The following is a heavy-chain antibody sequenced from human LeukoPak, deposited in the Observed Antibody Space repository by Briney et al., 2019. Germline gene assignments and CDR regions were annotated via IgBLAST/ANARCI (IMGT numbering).Heavy chain of an antibody. CDR3: VRDYYGSGIHQGNYYYGMDV. J-gene: IGHJ6*02. CDR2: ISGSGDDT. D-gene: IGHD3-10*01. V-gene: IGHV3-23*01. CDR1: GFTFRQYA. Sequence: PGGSLRLSCAASGFTFRQYAMSWVRQAPGKGLEWVSGISGSGDDTYYTDSVKGRFTISRDNSNNTMYLQMNNLRSEDTAVYFCVRDYYGSGIHQGNYYYGMDVWGHGTTVTVSS.